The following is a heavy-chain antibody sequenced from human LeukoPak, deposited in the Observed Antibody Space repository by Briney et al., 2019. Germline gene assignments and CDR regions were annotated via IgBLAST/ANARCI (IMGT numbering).Heavy chain of an antibody. J-gene: IGHJ4*02. D-gene: IGHD6-13*01. CDR3: ARHGGYSSSWYIDY. V-gene: IGHV4-39*01. Sequence: SETLSLTCTVSGGSISSYYWGWIRQPPGKGLEWIGSIYYSGSTYYNPSLKSRVTVSVDTSKNQFSLRLSSVTAADTAVYYCARHGGYSSSWYIDYWGQGTLVTVSS. CDR2: IYYSGST. CDR1: GGSISSYY.